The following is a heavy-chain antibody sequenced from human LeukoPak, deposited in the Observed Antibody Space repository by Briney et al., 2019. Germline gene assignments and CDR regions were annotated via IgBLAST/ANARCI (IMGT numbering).Heavy chain of an antibody. CDR1: GYTFTSYG. D-gene: IGHD2-2*01. CDR2: ISVYNGNT. V-gene: IGHV1-18*01. CDR3: AREGYCSGTSCDKPFDY. J-gene: IGHJ4*02. Sequence: ASVKVSCKASGYTFTSYGITWVRQAPGQGLEWMGWISVYNGNTNYAEKLQGRFTMTTDTSTSTAYMELRSLRSDDTAVYYCAREGYCSGTSCDKPFDYWGQGTLVTVAS.